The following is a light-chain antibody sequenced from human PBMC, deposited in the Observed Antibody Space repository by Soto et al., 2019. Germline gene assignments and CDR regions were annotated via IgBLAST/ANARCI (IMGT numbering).Light chain of an antibody. J-gene: IGLJ2*01. V-gene: IGLV2-14*01. CDR3: CSYTTSSTVV. CDR2: DVS. Sequence: QSALTQPASVSGSPGQSITISCTGTSSDVGAYNYVSWYQQYPGKAPKVMIYDVSNRPSGVSNRFSGSKSGNTSSLTISGLQAEDEADYYCCSYTTSSTVVFGGGTKLTVL. CDR1: SSDVGAYNY.